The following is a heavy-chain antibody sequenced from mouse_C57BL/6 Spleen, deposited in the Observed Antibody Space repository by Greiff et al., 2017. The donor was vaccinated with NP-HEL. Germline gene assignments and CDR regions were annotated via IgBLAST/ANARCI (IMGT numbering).Heavy chain of an antibody. CDR1: GFTFSDYG. J-gene: IGHJ3*01. CDR2: ISSGSSTI. Sequence: EVKVVESGGGLVKPGGSLKLSRAASGFTFSDYGMHWVRQAPEKGLEWVAYISSGSSTIYYADTVKGRFTISRDNAKNTLFLQMTSLRSEDTAMYYCAREGTSAWFAYWGQGTLVTVSA. D-gene: IGHD3-1*01. CDR3: AREGTSAWFAY. V-gene: IGHV5-17*01.